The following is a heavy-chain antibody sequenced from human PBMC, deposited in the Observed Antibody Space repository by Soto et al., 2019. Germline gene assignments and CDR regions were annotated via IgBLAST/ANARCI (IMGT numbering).Heavy chain of an antibody. CDR2: XSPKSXNK. V-gene: IGHV1-8*01. J-gene: IGHJ4*02. D-gene: IGHD7-27*01. CDR1: GCTFTRYD. Sequence: GXSVKVSCKASGCTFTRYDINWVRQASGQGTEWMGWXSPKSXNKGYAQKFQGXVTKTSDTTIGTTYMQLSSLRYEDKDVYYCTRGPPNWGFDYWGLGTLVTVYS. CDR3: TRGPPNWGFDY.